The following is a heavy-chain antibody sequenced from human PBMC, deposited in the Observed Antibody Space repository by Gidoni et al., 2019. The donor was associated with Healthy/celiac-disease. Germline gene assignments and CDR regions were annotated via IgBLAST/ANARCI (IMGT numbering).Heavy chain of an antibody. Sequence: QVQLVASGGGVVQPGRYLRLSCAASGFTFSSYAMHWVRQAPGKGLEWVAVISYDGSNKYYADSVKGRFTISRDNSKNTLYLQMNSLRAEDTAVYYCARSSLVGASPVDYWGQGTLVTVSS. CDR3: ARSSLVGASPVDY. D-gene: IGHD1-26*01. CDR1: GFTFSSYA. J-gene: IGHJ4*02. V-gene: IGHV3-30-3*01. CDR2: ISYDGSNK.